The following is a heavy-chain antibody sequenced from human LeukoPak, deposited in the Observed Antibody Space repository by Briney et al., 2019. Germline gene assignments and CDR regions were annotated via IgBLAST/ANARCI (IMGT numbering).Heavy chain of an antibody. J-gene: IGHJ4*02. CDR3: ATGRSIRYFDY. Sequence: SETLSLTCTVSGVSIFSSYWNWVRQPPGKGLEWIGYVHYSGSTNYNPSLKSRVTISVDTSKSEFSLKLSSATAADTAVYYCATGRSIRYFDYWGQGTLLTVSS. CDR1: GVSIFSSY. CDR2: VHYSGST. V-gene: IGHV4-59*12. D-gene: IGHD3-9*01.